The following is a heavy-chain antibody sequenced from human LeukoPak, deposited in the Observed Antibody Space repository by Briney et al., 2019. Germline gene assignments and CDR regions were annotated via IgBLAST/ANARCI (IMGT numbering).Heavy chain of an antibody. CDR3: ARRDSSAWFYFDY. J-gene: IGHJ4*02. D-gene: IGHD6-19*01. CDR1: GYSFATSW. V-gene: IGHV5-51*01. CDR2: IYPGDSDA. Sequence: GESLKISCKASGYSFATSWIAWVGQMPGKGLEWMGIIYPGDSDARYSPSFQGQVTISADKSISTVYLQWNSLKASDTAMYYCARRDSSAWFYFDYWGQGTLVAVSP.